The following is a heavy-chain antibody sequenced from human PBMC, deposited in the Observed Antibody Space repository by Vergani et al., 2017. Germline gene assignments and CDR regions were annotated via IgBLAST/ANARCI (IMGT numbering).Heavy chain of an antibody. V-gene: IGHV3-9*03. CDR1: GFTFDDYA. CDR2: ISWNSGSI. D-gene: IGHD5-12*01. J-gene: IGHJ4*02. CDR3: AKDMGGYDYGPLDY. Sequence: EVQLVESGGGLVQPGRSLRLSCAASGFTFDDYAMHWVRQAPGKGLEWVSGISWNSGSIGYADSVKGRFTISRDNAKNSLYLQMNSLRAEDMALYYCAKDMGGYDYGPLDYWGQGTLVTVYS.